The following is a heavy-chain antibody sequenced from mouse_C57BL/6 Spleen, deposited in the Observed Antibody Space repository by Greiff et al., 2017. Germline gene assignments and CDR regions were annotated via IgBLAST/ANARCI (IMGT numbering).Heavy chain of an antibody. D-gene: IGHD1-1*01. CDR2: ISDGGSYT. V-gene: IGHV5-4*01. CDR3: ARDQYYGSSNYFDY. CDR1: GFTFSSYA. Sequence: EVKVVESGGGLVKPGGSLKLSCAASGFTFSSYAMSWVRQTPEKRLEWVATISDGGSYTYYPDNVKGRFTISRDNAKNNLYLQMSHLKSEDTAMYYCARDQYYGSSNYFDYWGQGTTLTVSS. J-gene: IGHJ2*01.